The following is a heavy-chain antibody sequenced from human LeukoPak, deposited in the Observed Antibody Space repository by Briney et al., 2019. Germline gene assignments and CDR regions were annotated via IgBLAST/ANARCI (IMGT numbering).Heavy chain of an antibody. Sequence: AGGSLRLSCAAPGFIFSSYSMSWVRQAPGKGLDCVAAISSSGDYIYYADSVKGRFTISRDNGMNSLHLQMNSLRVEDTAVYYCASDFYCPNGVCYDYWGQGTLVTVSS. V-gene: IGHV3-21*06. D-gene: IGHD2-8*01. CDR3: ASDFYCPNGVCYDY. CDR1: GFIFSSYS. CDR2: ISSSGDYI. J-gene: IGHJ4*02.